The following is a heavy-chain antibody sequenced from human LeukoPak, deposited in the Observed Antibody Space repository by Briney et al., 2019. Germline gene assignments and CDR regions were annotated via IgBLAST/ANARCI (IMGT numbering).Heavy chain of an antibody. D-gene: IGHD6-19*01. J-gene: IGHJ6*03. CDR2: ISAYNGNT. CDR3: ARVYVAVGYYYYMDV. CDR1: GYTFTGYY. V-gene: IGHV1-18*04. Sequence: GASVKVSCKASGYTFTGYYMHWVRQAPGQGLEWMGWISAYNGNTNYAQKLQGRVTMTTDTSTSTAYMELRSLRSDDTAVYYCARVYVAVGYYYYMDVWGKGTTVTVSS.